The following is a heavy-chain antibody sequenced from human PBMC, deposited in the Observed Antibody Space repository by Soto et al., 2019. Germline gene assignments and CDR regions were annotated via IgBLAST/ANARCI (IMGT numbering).Heavy chain of an antibody. V-gene: IGHV3-7*03. CDR2: IKQDGSEK. Sequence: EVQLLESGGRLVQPGGSLRLSCAASGFTFSSYWMSWVRQAPGKGLEWVANIKQDGSEKYYVDSVKGRFTISRDNAKNSLYLQMNSLRAEDTAVYYCARLIVNYDFWSGPNYYFDYWGQGTLVTVSS. J-gene: IGHJ4*02. D-gene: IGHD3-3*01. CDR1: GFTFSSYW. CDR3: ARLIVNYDFWSGPNYYFDY.